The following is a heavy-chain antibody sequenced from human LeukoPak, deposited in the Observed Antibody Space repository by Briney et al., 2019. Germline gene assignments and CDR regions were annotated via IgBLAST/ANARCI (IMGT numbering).Heavy chain of an antibody. CDR2: IIPIFGTA. D-gene: IGHD5-24*01. CDR1: GGTFSSYA. CDR3: ARDLVERGGVGYFDY. V-gene: IGHV1-69*13. Sequence: SVKVSCKASGGTFSSYAISWVRQAPGQGLAWMGGIIPIFGTANYAQKFQGRVTITADESTSTAYMELSSLRSEDTAVYYCARDLVERGGVGYFDYWGQGTLVTVSS. J-gene: IGHJ4*02.